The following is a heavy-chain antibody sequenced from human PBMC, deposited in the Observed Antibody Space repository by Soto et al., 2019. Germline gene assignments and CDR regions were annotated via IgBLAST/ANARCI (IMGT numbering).Heavy chain of an antibody. CDR2: IIPIFGTA. CDR3: ARDRPLTMVRGVITGMDV. V-gene: IGHV1-69*13. CDR1: GGTFSSYA. J-gene: IGHJ6*02. Sequence: GASVKVSCKASGGTFSSYAISWVRQAPGQGLEWMGGIIPIFGTANYAQKFQGRVTITADESTSTAYMELSSLRSEDTAVYYCARDRPLTMVRGVITGMDVWGQGTTVTVSS. D-gene: IGHD3-10*01.